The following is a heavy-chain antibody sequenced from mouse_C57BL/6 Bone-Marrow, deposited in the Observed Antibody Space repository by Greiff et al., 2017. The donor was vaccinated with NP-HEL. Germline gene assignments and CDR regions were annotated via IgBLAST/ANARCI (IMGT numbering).Heavy chain of an antibody. CDR2: IDPSDSYT. D-gene: IGHD4-1*01. V-gene: IGHV1-59*01. CDR1: GYTFTRYW. Sequence: VQLQQPGAELVRPGTSVKLSCKASGYTFTRYWMHWVKQRPGQGLVWIGVIDPSDSYTNYNQKFKGKATLTVDTSSSTAYMQLSSLTSEDSAVYYCGNWDWFAYWGQGTLVTVSA. J-gene: IGHJ3*01. CDR3: GNWDWFAY.